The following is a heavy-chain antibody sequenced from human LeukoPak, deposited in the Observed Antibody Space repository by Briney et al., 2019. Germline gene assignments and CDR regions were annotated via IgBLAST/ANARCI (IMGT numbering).Heavy chain of an antibody. J-gene: IGHJ4*02. Sequence: GGSLTLSCGASGFDFSNNGMHWVRQAPGKGLEWVAFIRYDAANQYYADSVKGRFTISRDNSKNTLYLEMDSLRSEDTAIYHCAKDIAVSVSYFDYWGQG. CDR1: GFDFSNNG. CDR3: AKDIAVSVSYFDY. CDR2: IRYDAANQ. D-gene: IGHD6-19*01. V-gene: IGHV3-30*02.